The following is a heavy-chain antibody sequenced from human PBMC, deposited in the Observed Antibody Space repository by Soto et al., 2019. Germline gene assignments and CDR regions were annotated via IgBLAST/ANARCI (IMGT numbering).Heavy chain of an antibody. V-gene: IGHV4-39*01. J-gene: IGHJ5*02. CDR1: GGSISSFTYY. Sequence: SETLSLTCSVSGGSISSFTYYWGWIRQPPGKGLEWIGTAYYNENTYYNPSLKSRVTITVDTAKNQFSLNLRSVTAADTAMYFCARRERYYGSPGWFDPWGPGTLVTVSS. CDR2: AYYNENT. CDR3: ARRERYYGSPGWFDP. D-gene: IGHD3-10*01.